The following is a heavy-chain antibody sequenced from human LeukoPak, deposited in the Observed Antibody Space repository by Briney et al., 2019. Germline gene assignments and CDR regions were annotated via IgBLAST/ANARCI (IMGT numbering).Heavy chain of an antibody. CDR2: IYPGDSDT. Sequence: GESLKISCKGSGYSFTSYWIGWVRQMPGKGLEWMGIIYPGDSDTRYSPSFQGQVTISADKSISTAYLQWSSLKASDTAMYYCARRQYYYDSSGYYAGGDNWFDPWGQGTLVTVSS. CDR3: ARRQYYYDSSGYYAGGDNWFDP. D-gene: IGHD3-22*01. V-gene: IGHV5-51*01. CDR1: GYSFTSYW. J-gene: IGHJ5*02.